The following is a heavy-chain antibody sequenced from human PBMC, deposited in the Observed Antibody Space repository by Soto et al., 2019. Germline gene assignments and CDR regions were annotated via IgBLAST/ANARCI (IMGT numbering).Heavy chain of an antibody. Sequence: SQTLSLTCGISGDSVSSNSVTWDWIRQSPSRGLEWLGRTYYRSNWYTDYAVSVKGRITISPDTSNNQLSLQLNSVTPDDTAVYYCARLIGNSWLDSWGQGTLVTVS. J-gene: IGHJ5*01. CDR1: GDSVSSNSVT. CDR3: ARLIGNSWLDS. V-gene: IGHV6-1*01. CDR2: TYYRSNWYT. D-gene: IGHD2-8*01.